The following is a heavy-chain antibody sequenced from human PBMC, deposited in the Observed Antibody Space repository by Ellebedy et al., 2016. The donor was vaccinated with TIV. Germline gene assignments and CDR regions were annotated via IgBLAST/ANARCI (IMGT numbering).Heavy chain of an antibody. CDR1: GVSFTAYY. Sequence: MPSETLSLTCAVSGVSFTAYYWSCIRHSPDKELEWIGEINVRENTNYTPSLKSRVTISVDTSKKQFSLNLTSVTAADTAIYYCARGTVYNWFDPWGQGTLVIVSS. V-gene: IGHV4-34*01. D-gene: IGHD2/OR15-2a*01. CDR2: INVRENT. J-gene: IGHJ5*02. CDR3: ARGTVYNWFDP.